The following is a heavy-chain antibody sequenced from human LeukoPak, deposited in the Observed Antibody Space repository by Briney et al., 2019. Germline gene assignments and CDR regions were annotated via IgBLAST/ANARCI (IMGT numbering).Heavy chain of an antibody. CDR2: IYYSGST. V-gene: IGHV4-39*07. CDR3: AREYTLYRSGWFLDY. Sequence: PSETLSLTCTVSGGSISSSSYYWGWIRQPPGKGLEWIGSIYYSGSTYYNPSLKSRATISIDTSKNQFSLKLNSVTAADTAVYYCAREYTLYRSGWFLDYWGQGTVVTVSS. CDR1: GGSISSSSYY. D-gene: IGHD6-19*01. J-gene: IGHJ4*02.